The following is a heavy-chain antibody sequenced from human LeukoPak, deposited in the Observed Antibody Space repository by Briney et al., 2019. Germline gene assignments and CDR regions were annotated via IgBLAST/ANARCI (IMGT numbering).Heavy chain of an antibody. D-gene: IGHD3-22*01. J-gene: IGHJ4*02. V-gene: IGHV3-53*01. CDR3: ARTPPYYHDSSDYYYSDF. Sequence: GGSLRLSCAASGFTVSSNYMSWVRQAPGKGLEWVSVISSGAITYYADSVKGRFTISRDNSKNTLYLQMNSLRAEDTAVYYCARTPPYYHDSSDYYYSDFWGQGSLVTVSS. CDR2: ISSGAIT. CDR1: GFTVSSNY.